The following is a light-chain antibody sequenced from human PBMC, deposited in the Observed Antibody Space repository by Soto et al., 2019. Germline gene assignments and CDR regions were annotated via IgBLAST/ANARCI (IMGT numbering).Light chain of an antibody. CDR1: SSNIGTGYD. J-gene: IGLJ1*01. Sequence: QYVLTQPPSVSGAPGQRVTISCTGSSSNIGTGYDIHWYQQLPGTAPKLLIYGNSNRPSGVPDRFSGSKSGTSASLAITGLQAEDEADYYCQSYGSSLSGYVFGTGTKVTVL. CDR2: GNS. V-gene: IGLV1-40*01. CDR3: QSYGSSLSGYV.